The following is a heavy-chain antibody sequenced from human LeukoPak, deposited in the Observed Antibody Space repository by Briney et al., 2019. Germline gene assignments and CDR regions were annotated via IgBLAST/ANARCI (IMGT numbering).Heavy chain of an antibody. J-gene: IGHJ6*02. CDR2: IYYSGST. CDR3: ARVLQGYYYYYGMDV. V-gene: IGHV4-59*12. CDR1: GGSISSYY. Sequence: SETLSLTCTVSGGSISSYYWSWIRQPPGKGLEWIGYIYYSGSTYYNPSLKSRVTISVDTSKNQFSLKLSSVTAADTAVYYCARVLQGYYYYYGMDVWGQGTTVTVSS.